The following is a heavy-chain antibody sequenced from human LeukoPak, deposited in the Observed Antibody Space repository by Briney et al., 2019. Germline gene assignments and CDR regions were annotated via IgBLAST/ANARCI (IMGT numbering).Heavy chain of an antibody. CDR3: AKGQRFYGEYHFDS. V-gene: IGHV3-21*04. D-gene: IGHD4/OR15-4a*01. J-gene: IGHJ4*02. CDR2: ISGSSSYI. CDR1: GFTFSSYF. Sequence: PGGSLRLSCAASGFTFSSYFINWVRQAPGKGLEWVSSISGSSSYIYYADSVKGRFTISRDNSKNTLYLQMNSLRAEDTAVYYCAKGQRFYGEYHFDSWGQGTLVTVSS.